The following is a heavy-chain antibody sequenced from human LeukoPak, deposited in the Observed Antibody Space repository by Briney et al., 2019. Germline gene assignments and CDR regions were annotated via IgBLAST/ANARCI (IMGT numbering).Heavy chain of an antibody. J-gene: IGHJ4*02. CDR3: AKDLSSSPYY. CDR2: ISGSGGST. V-gene: IGHV3-23*01. CDR1: GFTFXSYA. Sequence: GSLRPSCAXSGFTFXSYAMSWVRQAPGKGLEWVSAISGSGGSTYYADSVKGRFTISRDNSKNTLYLQMNSLRAEDTAVYYCAKDLSSSPYYWGQGTLVTVSS. D-gene: IGHD2-15*01.